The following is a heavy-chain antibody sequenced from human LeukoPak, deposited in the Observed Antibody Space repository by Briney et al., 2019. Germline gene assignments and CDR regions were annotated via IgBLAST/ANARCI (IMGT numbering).Heavy chain of an antibody. Sequence: GGSLRLSCAASGFTLKNYWMSWLRRAPGKGLEWVSRSKYDGSTAMYAESVKGRFTISRDNSKNTLYLQMNSLRAEDTALYYCAKDESVVGANYFDSWGQGTLVTVSS. CDR1: GFTLKNYW. D-gene: IGHD1-26*01. CDR2: SKYDGSTA. J-gene: IGHJ4*02. V-gene: IGHV3-74*03. CDR3: AKDESVVGANYFDS.